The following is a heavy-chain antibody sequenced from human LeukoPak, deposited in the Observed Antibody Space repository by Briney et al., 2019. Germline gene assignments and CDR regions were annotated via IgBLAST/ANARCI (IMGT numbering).Heavy chain of an antibody. D-gene: IGHD3-10*01. CDR1: GGSISSYY. V-gene: IGHV4-59*01. J-gene: IGHJ5*02. CDR2: IYYSGST. Sequence: SETLSLTCTVSGGSISSYYWSWIRQPPGKGLEWIGYIYYSGSTIYNPSLKSRVTISVDTSKNQFSLKLSSVTAADTAVYYCARKRVTMVRGVPLNWFDPWGQGTLVTVSS. CDR3: ARKRVTMVRGVPLNWFDP.